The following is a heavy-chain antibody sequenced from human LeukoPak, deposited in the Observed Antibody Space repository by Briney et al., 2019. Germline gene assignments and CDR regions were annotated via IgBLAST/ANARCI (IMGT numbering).Heavy chain of an antibody. CDR3: ARDWIRYPYYGMDV. D-gene: IGHD1-14*01. V-gene: IGHV3-33*01. CDR1: GFAFSSYG. J-gene: IGHJ6*02. CDR2: IWYDGSNK. Sequence: GGSLRLSCAASGFAFSSYGMHWVRQAPGKGLEWVAVIWYDGSNKYYADSVKGRFTISRHNSKNTLYLQMNSLRAEDTAVYYCARDWIRYPYYGMDVWGQGTTVTVSS.